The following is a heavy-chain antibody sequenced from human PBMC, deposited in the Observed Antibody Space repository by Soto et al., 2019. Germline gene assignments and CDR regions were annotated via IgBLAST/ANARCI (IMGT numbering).Heavy chain of an antibody. D-gene: IGHD3-3*01. J-gene: IGHJ5*02. CDR2: IYYSGST. V-gene: IGHV4-59*08. CDR3: ARHPYDFWSGYYPNWFDP. Sequence: PSESLSLTCTVSGGSISSYDGSWIRQPPGKGLEWIGYIYYSGSTNYNPSLKSRVTISVDTSKNQFSLKLSSVTAADTAVYYCARHPYDFWSGYYPNWFDPWGQGTLVTVSS. CDR1: GGSISSYD.